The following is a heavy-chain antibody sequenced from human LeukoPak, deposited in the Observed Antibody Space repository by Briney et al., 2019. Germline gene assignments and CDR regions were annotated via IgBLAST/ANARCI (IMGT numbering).Heavy chain of an antibody. CDR2: ISSSSSYI. V-gene: IGHV3-21*01. CDR3: AREIAYDSSGYYYRRLTPRYYFDY. D-gene: IGHD3-22*01. CDR1: VFTFSSYS. Sequence: GGSLRLSCASAVFTFSSYSMSLGRQAPGRVVECFSSISSSSSYIYYADSVKGLFTISRDNAKDSLYLQMNSLRAEDTAVYYCAREIAYDSSGYYYRRLTPRYYFDYWGQGTLVTVSS. J-gene: IGHJ4*02.